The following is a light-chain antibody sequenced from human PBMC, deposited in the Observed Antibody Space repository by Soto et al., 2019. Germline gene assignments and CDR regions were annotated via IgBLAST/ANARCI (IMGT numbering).Light chain of an antibody. CDR2: DVS. Sequence: DIQMTQSPSALSASLGDRVTITCRASQPVPRYLNWYRQKPGEAPELLIYDVSSLHTGVPSRFTGSRSGTDFTLTISRLQPEDFETYHCQQTYNSPYTFGQGTKVDIK. CDR3: QQTYNSPYT. J-gene: IGKJ2*01. V-gene: IGKV1-39*01. CDR1: QPVPRY.